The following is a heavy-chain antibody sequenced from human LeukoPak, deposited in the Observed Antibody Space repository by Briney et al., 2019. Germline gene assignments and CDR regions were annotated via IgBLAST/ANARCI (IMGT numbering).Heavy chain of an antibody. CDR3: ARVNIYYDRPYDAFDI. Sequence: ASVKVSCKASGYTFTSYGISWVRQAPGQGLEWMGWISAYNGNTNYAQKLQGRVTMTTDTSTSTAYMELRSLRSDDTAVYYCARVNIYYDRPYDAFDIWGQGTMVTVSS. CDR2: ISAYNGNT. V-gene: IGHV1-18*01. J-gene: IGHJ3*02. CDR1: GYTFTSYG. D-gene: IGHD3-22*01.